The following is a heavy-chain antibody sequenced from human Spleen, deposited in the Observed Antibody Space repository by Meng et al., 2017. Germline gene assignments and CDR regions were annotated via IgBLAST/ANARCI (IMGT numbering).Heavy chain of an antibody. V-gene: IGHV3-33*08. Sequence: GESLKISCAVSGFTVSGYAMHWVRQAPGKGLEWVAVIWYDGSNKYYADSVKGRFTISRDNSKNTLYLQMNSLRAEDTAVYYCARDLGYCSGGSCYYFDYWGQGTRVTVSS. CDR3: ARDLGYCSGGSCYYFDY. D-gene: IGHD2-15*01. J-gene: IGHJ4*02. CDR1: GFTVSGYA. CDR2: IWYDGSNK.